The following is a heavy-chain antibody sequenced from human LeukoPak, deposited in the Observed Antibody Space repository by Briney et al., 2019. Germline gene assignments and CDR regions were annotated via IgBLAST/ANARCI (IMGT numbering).Heavy chain of an antibody. CDR1: GFTFSSHS. Sequence: GGSLRLSXATSGFTFSSHSMDWVRQAPGKGLEWVASISSDSVYIYYAESVKGRFTISKDNAKNSLRLQMNSLRAEDTAVYYCARPPYSSSWPFDYWGQGTLVTVSS. CDR3: ARPPYSSSWPFDY. J-gene: IGHJ4*02. V-gene: IGHV3-21*01. D-gene: IGHD6-13*01. CDR2: ISSDSVYI.